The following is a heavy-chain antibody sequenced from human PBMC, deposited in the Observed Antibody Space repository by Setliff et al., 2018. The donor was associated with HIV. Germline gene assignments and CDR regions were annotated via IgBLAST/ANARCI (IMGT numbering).Heavy chain of an antibody. CDR2: IRYNGSNK. J-gene: IGHJ4*02. CDR3: ARSQHSSGLRYFDY. V-gene: IGHV3-30*02. D-gene: IGHD6-25*01. Sequence: PGGSLRLSCAASGFTFSHYGMHWVRQAPGKGLEWVAFIRYNGSNKYYADSVKGRFTISRDDAKNSLYLHMDSLRAEDTAVYYCARSQHSSGLRYFDYWGQGTLVTVSS. CDR1: GFTFSHYG.